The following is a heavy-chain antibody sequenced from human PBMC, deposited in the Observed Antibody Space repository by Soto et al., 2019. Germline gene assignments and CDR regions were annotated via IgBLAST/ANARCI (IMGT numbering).Heavy chain of an antibody. D-gene: IGHD2-2*02. CDR1: GFTFSSYE. CDR2: ISSSGSTI. Sequence: GGSLRLSCAASGFTFSSYEMNWVRQAPGKGLEWVSYISSSGSTIYYADSVKGRFTISRDNAKNSLYLQMNSLRAEDTAVYYCARGAIARNYFDYWGQGTLVTVSS. CDR3: ARGAIARNYFDY. V-gene: IGHV3-48*03. J-gene: IGHJ4*02.